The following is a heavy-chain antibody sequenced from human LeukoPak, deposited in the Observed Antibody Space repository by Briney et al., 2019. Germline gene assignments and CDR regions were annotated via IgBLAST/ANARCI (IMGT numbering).Heavy chain of an antibody. CDR1: GGSISSSGCS. CDR3: ATNRAGTYDRPFEI. CDR2: IYHSGNT. J-gene: IGHJ3*02. D-gene: IGHD1-26*01. Sequence: SETLSLTCAVSGGSISSSGCSWNWIRQPPGKGLEWIGYIYHSGNTYYNPSLKSRVTISVDTSKNQFSLELNSVTATDTAVYFCATNRAGTYDRPFEIWGQGTMVTVSS. V-gene: IGHV4-30-2*01.